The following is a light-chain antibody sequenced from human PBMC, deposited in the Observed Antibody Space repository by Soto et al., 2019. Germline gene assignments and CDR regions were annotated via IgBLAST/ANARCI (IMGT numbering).Light chain of an antibody. V-gene: IGKV3-15*01. CDR1: QTIDNT. J-gene: IGKJ2*01. CDR2: DAS. CDR3: QHYNYWPYT. Sequence: EIVMTPSPATLSVSPGERATLSCRASQTIDNTLAWYQRKPGQAPRLLIYDASTRATGVPARFSGSGSGTDFTLTISSLQSEDFAVYYCQHYNYWPYTFGQGPRWIS.